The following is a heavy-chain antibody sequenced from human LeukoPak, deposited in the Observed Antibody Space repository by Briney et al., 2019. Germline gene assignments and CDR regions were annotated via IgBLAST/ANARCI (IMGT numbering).Heavy chain of an antibody. D-gene: IGHD3-9*01. CDR1: GFTFSSYG. CDR2: IWYDGSDK. J-gene: IGHJ4*02. Sequence: GRSLRLSCAASGFTFSSYGMHWVRQAPGKGLEWVAVIWYDGSDKYYADSVKGRFTISRDNSKNTLYLQMNSLRAEDTAVYYCARGTISLYYFDYWGQGTLVTVSS. CDR3: ARGTISLYYFDY. V-gene: IGHV3-33*01.